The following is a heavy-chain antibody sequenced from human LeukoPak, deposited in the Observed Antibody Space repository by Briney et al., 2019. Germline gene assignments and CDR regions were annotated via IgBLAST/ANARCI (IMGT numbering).Heavy chain of an antibody. J-gene: IGHJ3*02. Sequence: GGSLRLSCAASGFTFSSYVMSWVRQAPGKGLEWVSGINSSGGSTYYADSVKGRFTISRDNSKNTLFLQMNSLRAEDTAVYYCAKDAIAVAARGDAFDIWGQGTLVTVSS. V-gene: IGHV3-23*01. CDR1: GFTFSSYV. CDR3: AKDAIAVAARGDAFDI. D-gene: IGHD6-13*01. CDR2: INSSGGST.